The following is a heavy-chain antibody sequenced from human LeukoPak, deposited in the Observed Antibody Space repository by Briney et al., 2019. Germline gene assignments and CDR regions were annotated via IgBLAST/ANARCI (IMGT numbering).Heavy chain of an antibody. J-gene: IGHJ3*02. CDR1: GFSFSIYW. CDR3: AREGGFCSGGSCWGAFDI. Sequence: PGGSLRLSCAASGFSFSIYWMSWVRQAPGKGLKWVAYIKQDGSEKYYVDSVKGRFTISRDNAKNSLFLQMNSLRVEDTAVYYCAREGGFCSGGSCWGAFDIWGQGTMVTVSS. CDR2: IKQDGSEK. D-gene: IGHD2-15*01. V-gene: IGHV3-7*01.